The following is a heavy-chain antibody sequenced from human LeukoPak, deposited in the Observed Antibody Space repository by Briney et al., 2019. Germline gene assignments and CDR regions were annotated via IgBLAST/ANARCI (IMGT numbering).Heavy chain of an antibody. CDR1: GFTFSGSA. CDR2: IRSKANSYAT. J-gene: IGHJ4*02. Sequence: PGGSLRLSCAASGFTFSGSAMHWVRQASGKGLEWVGRIRSKANSYATAYAASVKGRFNISRDDSKNTAYLQMNSLKTEDTAVYCCTSVTPGSDFDYWGQGTLVTVSS. V-gene: IGHV3-73*01. CDR3: TSVTPGSDFDY. D-gene: IGHD4-17*01.